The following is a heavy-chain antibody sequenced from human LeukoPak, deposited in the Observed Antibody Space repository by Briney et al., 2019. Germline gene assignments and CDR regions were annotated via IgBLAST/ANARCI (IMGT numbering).Heavy chain of an antibody. D-gene: IGHD7-27*01. CDR3: ARDVTWADAFDV. Sequence: SETLSLTCTVSGGSISSYYWSWIRQPPGKGLEWIGYIYYSGSTNYNPSLKSRVTISVDTSKNQFSLKLSSVTAADTAVYYCARDVTWADAFDVWGQGTMVTVSS. CDR2: IYYSGST. J-gene: IGHJ3*01. V-gene: IGHV4-59*01. CDR1: GGSISSYY.